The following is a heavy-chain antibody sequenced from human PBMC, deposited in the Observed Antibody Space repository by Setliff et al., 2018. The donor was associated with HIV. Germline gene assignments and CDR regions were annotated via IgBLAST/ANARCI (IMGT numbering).Heavy chain of an antibody. D-gene: IGHD2-2*03. CDR3: AKDRVGYCSSISCPGGFDY. V-gene: IGHV3-48*03. CDR1: GFTFSSYE. CDR2: ISRSGNTT. J-gene: IGHJ4*02. Sequence: LRLSCAASGFTFSSYEMTWVRQAPGKGLEWVSYISRSGNTTYYADSVKGRFTISRDKSKNTVYLQMYSLRAEDTALYYCAKDRVGYCSSISCPGGFDYWGQGTLVTVSS.